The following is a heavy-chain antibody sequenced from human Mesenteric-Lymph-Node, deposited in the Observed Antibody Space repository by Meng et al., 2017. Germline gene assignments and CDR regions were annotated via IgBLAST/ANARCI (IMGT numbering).Heavy chain of an antibody. CDR3: AKAPLRTCTGAICYPFDS. Sequence: GESLKISCAASGFTFEDYGMTWVRQAPGKGLEWVSGINWNGGSTGYVDSVKGRFTISRDNFKNTLYLQMNSLRAEDSAVYYCAKAPLRTCTGAICYPFDSWGQGTLVTVSS. V-gene: IGHV3-20*04. CDR1: GFTFEDYG. CDR2: INWNGGST. J-gene: IGHJ4*02. D-gene: IGHD2-15*01.